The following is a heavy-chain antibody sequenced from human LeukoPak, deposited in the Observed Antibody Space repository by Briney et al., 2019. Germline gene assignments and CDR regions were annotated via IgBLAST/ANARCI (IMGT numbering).Heavy chain of an antibody. J-gene: IGHJ4*02. D-gene: IGHD3-3*01. Sequence: ASVKVSCKASGYTFTSYYMHWVRQAPGQGLEWMGIINPSGGSTSYAQKFQGRVTMTRDTSTSTVYMELSSLRSEDTAVYYCARDLGSDFWSGYSPYYFDYWGQGTLVTVSS. CDR3: ARDLGSDFWSGYSPYYFDY. CDR2: INPSGGST. CDR1: GYTFTSYY. V-gene: IGHV1-46*01.